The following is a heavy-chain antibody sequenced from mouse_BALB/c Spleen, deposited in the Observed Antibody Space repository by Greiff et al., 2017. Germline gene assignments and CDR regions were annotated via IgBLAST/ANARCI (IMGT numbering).Heavy chain of an antibody. V-gene: IGHV2-2*02. J-gene: IGHJ3*01. CDR3: ARIYYDYDEGFAY. Sequence: QVQLQQSGPGLVQPSQSLSITCTVSGFSLTSYGVHWVRQSPGKGLEWLGVIWSGGSTDYNAAFISRLSISKDNSKSQVFFKMNSLQANDTAIYYCARIYYDYDEGFAYWGQGTLVTVSA. CDR2: IWSGGST. CDR1: GFSLTSYG. D-gene: IGHD2-4*01.